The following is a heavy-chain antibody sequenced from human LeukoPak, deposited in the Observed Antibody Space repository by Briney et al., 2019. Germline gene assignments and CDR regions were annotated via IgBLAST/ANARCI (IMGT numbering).Heavy chain of an antibody. D-gene: IGHD2-2*01. V-gene: IGHV3-7*01. CDR1: GFTFTTYW. CDR2: IKQDGGEK. CDR3: AREDCDATSCYWGIIY. J-gene: IGHJ4*02. Sequence: GGSLRLSCAASGFTFTTYWMSWVRQAPGKGLEWVANIKQDGGEKYYVDSVKGRFTISRDNAKNSIYLQMNSLRAEDTAVYYCAREDCDATSCYWGIIYWGQGTLVTVSS.